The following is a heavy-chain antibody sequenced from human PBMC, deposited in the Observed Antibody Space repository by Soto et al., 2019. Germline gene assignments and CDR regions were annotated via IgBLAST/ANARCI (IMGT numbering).Heavy chain of an antibody. J-gene: IGHJ6*02. CDR1: GYSFTSYW. D-gene: IGHD6-13*01. CDR3: ATGGTSVAAAGYGMDV. Sequence: PGESLKISCKGSGYSFTSYWIGWVRQMPGKGLEWMVIFYPGDSDTRYSPSFQGQVTILADKSISTAYLQWSSLKASDTVMYYCATGGTSVAAAGYGMDVWGQGTTVTVS. CDR2: FYPGDSDT. V-gene: IGHV5-51*01.